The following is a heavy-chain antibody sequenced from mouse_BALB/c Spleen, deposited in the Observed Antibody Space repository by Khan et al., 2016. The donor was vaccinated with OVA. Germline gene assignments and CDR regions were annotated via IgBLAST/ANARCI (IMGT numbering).Heavy chain of an antibody. V-gene: IGHV1-76*01. D-gene: IGHD3-2*02. CDR1: GYIFASYW. CDR2: IYPGTDNT. J-gene: IGHJ2*01. CDR3: AREEALYYFDY. Sequence: QVQLKQSGAELVRPGASVKLSCKTSGYIFASYWVHWVKQRSGQGLEWIARIYPGTDNTYYNAKLKDKATLTADKSSSTDYMKLSSLKSEDSAVYFCAREEALYYFDYWGQGTTLTVSS.